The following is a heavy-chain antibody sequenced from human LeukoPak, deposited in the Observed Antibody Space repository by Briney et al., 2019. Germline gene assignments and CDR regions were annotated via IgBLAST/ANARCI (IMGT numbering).Heavy chain of an antibody. Sequence: PGGSLRLSCAASGFTFSTYDMTWVRQAPGKGLEWVSSISSSNDYVYYADSLKGRFTISRDNAKNSLYLQMNSLRAEDTAVYYCARGRGSFDDWGQGTLVTVSS. D-gene: IGHD3-16*01. CDR1: GFTFSTYD. V-gene: IGHV3-21*01. J-gene: IGHJ4*02. CDR3: ARGRGSFDD. CDR2: ISSSNDYV.